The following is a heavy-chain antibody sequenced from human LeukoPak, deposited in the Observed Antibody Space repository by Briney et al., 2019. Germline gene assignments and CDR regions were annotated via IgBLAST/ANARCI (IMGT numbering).Heavy chain of an antibody. J-gene: IGHJ4*02. Sequence: GGSLRLSXAASGFTFSTYWMSWVRQAPGKGLEWVANIKQDGSEKYYLDSVKGRFTISRDNAKNSLYLQMSSLRAEDTAVYFCTREAAAGIDYWGQGTLVTASS. CDR2: IKQDGSEK. V-gene: IGHV3-7*01. D-gene: IGHD6-13*01. CDR1: GFTFSTYW. CDR3: TREAAAGIDY.